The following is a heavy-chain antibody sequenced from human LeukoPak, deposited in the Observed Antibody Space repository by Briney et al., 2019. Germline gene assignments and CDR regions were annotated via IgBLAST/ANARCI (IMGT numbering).Heavy chain of an antibody. D-gene: IGHD5-18*01. Sequence: PGGSLRLSCAASGFTFSSYAMSWVRQAPGKGLEGVSAISGSGCSTYYADSVKGRFTISRDNYKNTMYLQMNSLRAEDTAVYYCAKETAMVLYYFDYWGQGTLVTVSS. CDR3: AKETAMVLYYFDY. J-gene: IGHJ4*02. CDR1: GFTFSSYA. V-gene: IGHV3-23*01. CDR2: ISGSGCST.